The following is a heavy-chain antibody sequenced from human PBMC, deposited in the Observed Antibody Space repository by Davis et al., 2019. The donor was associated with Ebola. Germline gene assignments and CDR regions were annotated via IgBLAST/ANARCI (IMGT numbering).Heavy chain of an antibody. Sequence: PSETLSLTCAVYGGSFSGYYWSWIRQPPGKGLEWIGYIYYSGSTNYNPSLKSRVTISVDTSKNQFSLKLSSVTAADTAVYYCAGGKEMATMGGFYFDYWGQGTLVTVSS. CDR1: GGSFSGYY. CDR2: IYYSGST. V-gene: IGHV4-59*01. D-gene: IGHD5-24*01. CDR3: AGGKEMATMGGFYFDY. J-gene: IGHJ4*02.